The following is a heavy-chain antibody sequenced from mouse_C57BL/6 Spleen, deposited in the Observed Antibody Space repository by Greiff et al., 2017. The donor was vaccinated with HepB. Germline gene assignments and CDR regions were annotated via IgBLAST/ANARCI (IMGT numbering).Heavy chain of an antibody. D-gene: IGHD4-1*01. J-gene: IGHJ4*01. V-gene: IGHV5-9*01. CDR3: ARSLTGGFYAMDY. CDR2: ISGGGGNT. Sequence: EVMLVESGGGLVKPGGSLKLSCAASGFTFSSYTMSWVRQTPEKRLEWVATISGGGGNTYYPDSVKGRFTISRDNAKNTLYLQMSSLRSEDTALYYCARSLTGGFYAMDYWGQGTSVTVSS. CDR1: GFTFSSYT.